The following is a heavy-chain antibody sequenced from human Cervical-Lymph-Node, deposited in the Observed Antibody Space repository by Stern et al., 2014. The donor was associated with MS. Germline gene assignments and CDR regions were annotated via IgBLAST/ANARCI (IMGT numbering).Heavy chain of an antibody. CDR3: ARDYGDYAFDY. CDR1: GYSFTANW. D-gene: IGHD4-17*01. V-gene: IGHV5-51*01. CDR2: IYPGDSDT. J-gene: IGHJ4*02. Sequence: EVKLVESGAEVKKPGESLKISCKGSGYSFTANWIAWVRQMPGQGLEWMGIIYPGDSDTRYSPSFQGQVTISADKSISTAYLQWSSLKASDTAMYYCARDYGDYAFDYWGQGTLVTVSS.